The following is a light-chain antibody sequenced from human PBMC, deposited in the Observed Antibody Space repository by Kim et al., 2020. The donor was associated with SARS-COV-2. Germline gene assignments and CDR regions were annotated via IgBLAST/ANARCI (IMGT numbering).Light chain of an antibody. V-gene: IGLV9-49*01. J-gene: IGLJ3*02. Sequence: TCTLSSGYSTYKVDWDQQRPGMGPRFVMRVGTGGVVGFKGDGIPDRFSVLGSGLIRNLTINNIQEEDESDYHCGTDHSNGNDFVWVFGGGTQLTVL. CDR2: VGTGGVVG. CDR1: SGYSTYK. CDR3: GTDHSNGNDFVWV.